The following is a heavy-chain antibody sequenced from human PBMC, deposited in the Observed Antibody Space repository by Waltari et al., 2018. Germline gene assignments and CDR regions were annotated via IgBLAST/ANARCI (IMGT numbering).Heavy chain of an antibody. CDR1: GFPFSSHW. Sequence: EVQLVESGGGLVQPGGSLRLSCAASGFPFSSHWMNWVRQAPGKGLEWVAIINKDGSKKFYVDSVRGRFTVSRDNAKNSLYLQMNSLRVDDTAVYYCARDEEWSSDRWGQGTLVTVSS. D-gene: IGHD3-3*01. J-gene: IGHJ4*02. CDR3: ARDEEWSSDR. V-gene: IGHV3-7*03. CDR2: INKDGSKK.